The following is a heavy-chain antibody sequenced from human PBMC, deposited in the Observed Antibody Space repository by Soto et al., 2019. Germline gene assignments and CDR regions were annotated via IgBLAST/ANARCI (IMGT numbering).Heavy chain of an antibody. CDR1: GFTFSAYY. Sequence: TGGSLRLSCAASGFTFSAYYMTWVRQAPGKGLEWVASIKSDGSEQYYVDSVKGRFTISRDNGKNSLYLQMNSLRVGDTALYYCSRENWFQDYWGQGTLVTVSS. D-gene: IGHD3-10*01. CDR2: IKSDGSEQ. V-gene: IGHV3-7*03. CDR3: SRENWFQDY. J-gene: IGHJ4*02.